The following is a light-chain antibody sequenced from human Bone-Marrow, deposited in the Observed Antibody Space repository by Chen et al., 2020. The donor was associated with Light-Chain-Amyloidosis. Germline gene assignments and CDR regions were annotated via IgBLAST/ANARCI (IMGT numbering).Light chain of an antibody. CDR3: QVWDRSSERPV. CDR1: NIGSTS. Sequence: SYVLTQPSSVSVAPGQTATIPCGGNNIGSTSVHWYQQTPGQAPLLVVYDDSDRASGVPERLSGSNSGNTATLTISRVEAGDEADYFCQVWDRSSERPVFGGGTKLTVL. V-gene: IGLV3-21*02. J-gene: IGLJ3*02. CDR2: DDS.